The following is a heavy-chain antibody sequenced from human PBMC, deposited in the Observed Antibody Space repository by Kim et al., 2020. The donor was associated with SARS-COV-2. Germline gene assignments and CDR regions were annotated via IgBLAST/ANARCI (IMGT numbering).Heavy chain of an antibody. D-gene: IGHD6-19*01. J-gene: IGHJ4*02. V-gene: IGHV1-69*04. CDR2: IIPILGIA. Sequence: SVKVSCKASGGTFSSYAISWVRQAPGQGLEWMGRIIPILGIANYAQKFQGRVTITADKSTSTAYMELSSLRSEDTAVYYCARGSYQWLDDYWGQGTLVTVSS. CDR3: ARGSYQWLDDY. CDR1: GGTFSSYA.